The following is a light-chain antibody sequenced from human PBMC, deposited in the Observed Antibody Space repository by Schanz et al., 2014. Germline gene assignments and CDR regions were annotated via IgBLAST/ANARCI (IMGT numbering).Light chain of an antibody. Sequence: DIQMTQSPSTLSASVGDRVTITCRASQSISSWLAWYQQKPGKAPKLLIYDASNLESGVPSKFSGSESGTDFTLTISSLQPEDFAVYYCQQDYNFPITFGQGTRLEIK. CDR3: QQDYNFPIT. CDR2: DAS. CDR1: QSISSW. V-gene: IGKV1-5*01. J-gene: IGKJ5*01.